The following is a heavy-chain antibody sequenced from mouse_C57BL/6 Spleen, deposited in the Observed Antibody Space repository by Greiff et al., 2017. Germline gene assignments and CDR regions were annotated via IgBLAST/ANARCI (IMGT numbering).Heavy chain of an antibody. J-gene: IGHJ3*01. Sequence: QVQLQQSGTELVKPGASVKLSCKASGYTFTSYWMHWVKQRPGQGLEWIGNINPSNGGPHYNEKFKSKATLTVDKSSSTAYMQLSSLTSEDSAVYYCARADYYGGFAYWGQGTLVTVSA. V-gene: IGHV1-53*01. D-gene: IGHD1-1*01. CDR1: GYTFTSYW. CDR3: ARADYYGGFAY. CDR2: INPSNGGP.